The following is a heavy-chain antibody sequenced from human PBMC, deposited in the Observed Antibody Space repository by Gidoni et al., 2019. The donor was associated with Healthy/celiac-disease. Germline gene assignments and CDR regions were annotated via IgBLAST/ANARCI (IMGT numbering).Heavy chain of an antibody. V-gene: IGHV4-39*07. CDR3: AREEGEYSSSSEYYFDY. CDR1: GGSISSSSYY. CDR2: IYYSGST. Sequence: QLQLQESGPGLVKPSETLSLTCTVSGGSISSSSYYWGWIRKPPGKGLEWLGSIYYSGSTYYNPSLKSRVTISVDTSKNQFSLKLSSVTAADTAVYYCAREEGEYSSSSEYYFDYWGQGTLVTVSS. D-gene: IGHD6-6*01. J-gene: IGHJ4*02.